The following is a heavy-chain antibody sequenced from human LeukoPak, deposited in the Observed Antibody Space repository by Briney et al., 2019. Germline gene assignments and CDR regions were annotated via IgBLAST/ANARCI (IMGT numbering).Heavy chain of an antibody. J-gene: IGHJ3*02. CDR2: IKQDGSEK. D-gene: IGHD2-2*01. V-gene: IGHV3-7*01. CDR1: GFTFSSYA. Sequence: PGGSLRLSCAASGFTFSSYAMSWVRQAPGKGLEWVANIKQDGSEKYYVDSVKGRFTISRDNAKNSLYLQMNSLRAEDTAVYYCARDRGDQLLWYDAFDIWGQGTMVTVSS. CDR3: ARDRGDQLLWYDAFDI.